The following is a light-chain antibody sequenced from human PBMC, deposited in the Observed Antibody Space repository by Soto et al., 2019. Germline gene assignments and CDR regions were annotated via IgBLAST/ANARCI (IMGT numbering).Light chain of an antibody. CDR2: FNSDGSH. CDR3: QTWGTQGV. V-gene: IGLV4-69*02. J-gene: IGLJ2*01. Sequence: QLVLTQSPSASASLGASVKLTCTLSSGHSSYAIAWHQQQPEKGPRYLMKFNSDGSHSKGDGIPDRFSGSSSGAERYLTISSLQSEDEADYYCQTWGTQGVFGGGTKLTVL. CDR1: SGHSSYA.